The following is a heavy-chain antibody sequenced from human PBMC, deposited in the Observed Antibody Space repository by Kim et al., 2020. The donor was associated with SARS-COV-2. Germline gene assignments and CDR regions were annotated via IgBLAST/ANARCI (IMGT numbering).Heavy chain of an antibody. CDR1: GFTFSNAW. CDR2: IKSKTDGVTT. V-gene: IGHV3-15*01. Sequence: GGSLRLSCAASGFTFSNAWMSWVRQAPGKGLEWVGRIKSKTDGVTTDYAAPVKGRFTISRDDSKNTLYLQMNSLKTEDTAVYYCTTGSSSWSPVGYWGQGTLVTVSS. J-gene: IGHJ4*02. CDR3: TTGSSSWSPVGY. D-gene: IGHD6-13*01.